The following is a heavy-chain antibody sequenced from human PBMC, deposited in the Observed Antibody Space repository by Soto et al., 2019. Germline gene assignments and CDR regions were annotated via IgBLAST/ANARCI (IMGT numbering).Heavy chain of an antibody. CDR3: VREKCIFALRSPFDP. V-gene: IGHV3-30-3*01. J-gene: IGHJ5*01. Sequence: QVQLEESGGGVVQPGRSLRLSCEASEFDFSNFAMHWVRQAPGKGLEWMAVISYDGDTQYYADSAKGRFTISRDNSKNALYLQINSLTTEDTAVSYCVREKCIFALRSPFDPRGQGTLV. CDR1: EFDFSNFA. D-gene: IGHD3-3*02. CDR2: ISYDGDTQ.